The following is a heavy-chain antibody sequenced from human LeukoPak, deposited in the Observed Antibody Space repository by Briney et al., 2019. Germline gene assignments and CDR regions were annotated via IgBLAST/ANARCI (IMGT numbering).Heavy chain of an antibody. Sequence: SQTLSLTCTVSGGSIRSGDNYWRWSRQPPGKGLEWIVYIYYSGSTYNNPSSKSRLTKSVDTSRHQFSLKLTSVTPADTAVYFCARARPSSGYCHFDYWGQGTLVTVSS. D-gene: IGHD3-22*01. V-gene: IGHV4-30-4*01. J-gene: IGHJ4*02. CDR3: ARARPSSGYCHFDY. CDR1: GGSIRSGDNY. CDR2: IYYSGST.